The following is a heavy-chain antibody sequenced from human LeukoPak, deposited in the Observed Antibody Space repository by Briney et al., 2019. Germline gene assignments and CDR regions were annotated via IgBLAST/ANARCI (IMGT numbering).Heavy chain of an antibody. V-gene: IGHV1-3*03. J-gene: IGHJ3*02. D-gene: IGHD3-22*01. Sequence: GASVKVSCKASGYTFTSYVMHWVRQAPGQRLEWMGWINAGEGNTKYSQEFQGRVTITRDTSASTAYMELSSLRSEDMAVYYCARVKSYYYDTSDKDAFDIWGQGTMVTVSS. CDR1: GYTFTSYV. CDR2: INAGEGNT. CDR3: ARVKSYYYDTSDKDAFDI.